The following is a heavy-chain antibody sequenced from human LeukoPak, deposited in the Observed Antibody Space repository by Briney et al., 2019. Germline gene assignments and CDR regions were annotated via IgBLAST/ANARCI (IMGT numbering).Heavy chain of an antibody. J-gene: IGHJ6*04. V-gene: IGHV4-38-2*02. CDR2: IYHRGNA. CDR1: GYSISSGYH. Sequence: SETLSLTCAVSGYSISSGYHWGWIRQPPGKGPELIGSIYHRGNAYYNPSLKSRVTISLDTSMNQFSLKLSSVTAADTAVYYCARDLGYYRMDVWGKGTTVTVSS. CDR3: ARDLGYYRMDV. D-gene: IGHD7-27*01.